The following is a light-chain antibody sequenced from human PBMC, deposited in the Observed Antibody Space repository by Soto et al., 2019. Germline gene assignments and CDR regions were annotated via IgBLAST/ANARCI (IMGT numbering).Light chain of an antibody. CDR1: QSVSSD. CDR2: GAS. CDR3: QQYDNWPQT. J-gene: IGKJ1*01. V-gene: IGKV3-15*01. Sequence: EIVLTQSPATLSVSPGERATICCRASQSVSSDLAWYQHKPGQAPRLLIYGASTRATGIPARFSGRGSGTEFTLTISSLQSVDFAVYYCQQYDNWPQTFGQGTEVDIK.